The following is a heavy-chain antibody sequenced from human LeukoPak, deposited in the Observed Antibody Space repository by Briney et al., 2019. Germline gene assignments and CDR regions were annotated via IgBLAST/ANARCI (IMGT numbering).Heavy chain of an antibody. V-gene: IGHV4-34*01. J-gene: IGHJ4*02. CDR3: ASLLLWFGN. CDR2: INHSEST. Sequence: SSETLSLNCAVYGGSFSGYYWSWLRQPPGKGLEWIGEINHSESTNYNPSLKSRVTISVDTSKNQFSLKLSSVTAADTAVYYCASLLLWFGNWGQGTLVTVSS. D-gene: IGHD3-10*01. CDR1: GGSFSGYY.